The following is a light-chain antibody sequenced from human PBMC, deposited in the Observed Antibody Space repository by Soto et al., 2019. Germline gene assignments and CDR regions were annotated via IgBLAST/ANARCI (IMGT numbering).Light chain of an antibody. CDR3: ENWDSNTRV. V-gene: IGLV4-60*02. CDR2: LEGSGSY. Sequence: QSVLTQSSSASASLGSSVKLTCTLSSGHSNYSIAWHQQQPGTAPRYLMQLEGSGSYHKGSAVPDRFSGSSSGADRSLTISNLQFEDDSDYYCENWDSNTRVFGGGTKLTVL. J-gene: IGLJ3*02. CDR1: SGHSNYS.